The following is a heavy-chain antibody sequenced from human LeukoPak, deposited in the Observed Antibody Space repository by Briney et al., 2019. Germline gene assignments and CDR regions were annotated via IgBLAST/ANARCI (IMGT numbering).Heavy chain of an antibody. V-gene: IGHV3-74*01. CDR2: INDDETST. J-gene: IGHJ4*02. D-gene: IGHD1-26*01. Sequence: GGSLRLSCAASGFSFSSSWMHWVRQVPGKGLEWVSRINDDETSTTYAESVKGRFTISRDNAKNTLFLQMNSLRAEDTAVYYCATTGSASYYDYWGQGTLVTVSS. CDR3: ATTGSASYYDY. CDR1: GFSFSSSW.